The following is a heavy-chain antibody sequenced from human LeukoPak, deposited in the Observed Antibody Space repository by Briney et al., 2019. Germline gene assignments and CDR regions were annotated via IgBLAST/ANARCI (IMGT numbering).Heavy chain of an antibody. CDR1: GGTFSSYA. D-gene: IGHD6-19*01. J-gene: IGHJ4*02. CDR2: IIPIFGTA. Sequence: ASVKVSCKASGGTFSSYAISWVRQAPGQGLEWMGGIIPIFGTANYAQKFQGRVTITADESTSTAYMELSSLRAEDTAVYYCASGGQWLDGGFDYWGQGTLVTVSS. CDR3: ASGGQWLDGGFDY. V-gene: IGHV1-69*13.